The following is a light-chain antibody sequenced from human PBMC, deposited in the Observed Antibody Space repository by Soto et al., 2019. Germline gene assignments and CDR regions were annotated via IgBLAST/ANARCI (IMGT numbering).Light chain of an antibody. CDR1: SSDVGGYVY. CDR2: EVN. J-gene: IGLJ1*01. Sequence: LTQPPSASGSPGQSVTIPCTGTSSDVGGYVYVSWYQQRPGKAPKLMIYEVNKRPSGVPDRFSGSKSGNTASLTVSGLQAEDGADYYCSSYAGINNFYVFGTGTKVTVL. CDR3: SSYAGINNFYV. V-gene: IGLV2-8*01.